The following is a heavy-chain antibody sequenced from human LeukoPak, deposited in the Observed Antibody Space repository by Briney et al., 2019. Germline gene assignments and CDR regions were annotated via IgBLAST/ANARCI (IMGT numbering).Heavy chain of an antibody. V-gene: IGHV4-34*01. CDR1: GGSFSGYY. CDR3: ARLIRRFGVFNWFDP. Sequence: SETLSLTCAVYGGSFSGYYWSWIRQPPGKGLEWIGEINHSGSTNYNPSLKSRVTISVDTSKNQFSLKLSFVTAADTAVYYCARLIRRFGVFNWFDPWGQGTLVTVSS. CDR2: INHSGST. J-gene: IGHJ5*02. D-gene: IGHD3-10*01.